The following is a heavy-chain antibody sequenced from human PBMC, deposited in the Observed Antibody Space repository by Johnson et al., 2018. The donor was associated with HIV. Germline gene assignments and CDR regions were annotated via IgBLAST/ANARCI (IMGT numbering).Heavy chain of an antibody. J-gene: IGHJ3*02. V-gene: IGHV3-7*03. Sequence: VQLVESGGGLVQPGGSLRLSCAASGFTFSSYWMSWVRQAPGKGLEWVANIKQDGSEKYYVDSVKGRFTISRDNAKNTLYLQMNSLRPEDTALYYCARDRTGGAFDIWGQGTVLTVSS. CDR1: GFTFSSYW. D-gene: IGHD1-26*01. CDR2: IKQDGSEK. CDR3: ARDRTGGAFDI.